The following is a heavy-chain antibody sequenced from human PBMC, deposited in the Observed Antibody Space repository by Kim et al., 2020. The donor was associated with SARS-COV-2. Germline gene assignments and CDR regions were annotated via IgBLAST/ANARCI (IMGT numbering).Heavy chain of an antibody. CDR2: ISGSGGAT. CDR3: VKDPSWEWFDP. Sequence: GGSLRLSCAASGFTFSSYAMSWVRQAPGKGLEWVSAISGSGGATYYGDSVKGRFTISRDNSKNTLFLQMNSLRAEDTAVYYCVKDPSWEWFDPWGQGTLVTVSS. D-gene: IGHD1-26*01. J-gene: IGHJ5*02. V-gene: IGHV3-23*01. CDR1: GFTFSSYA.